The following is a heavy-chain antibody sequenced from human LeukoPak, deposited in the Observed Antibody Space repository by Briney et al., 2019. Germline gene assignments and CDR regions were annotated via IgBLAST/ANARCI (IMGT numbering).Heavy chain of an antibody. J-gene: IGHJ3*02. CDR2: ISVYNGNT. V-gene: IGHV1-18*01. CDR1: GYTFTNYD. D-gene: IGHD6-19*01. CDR3: ARGRGGRGGWSGGSDAFDI. Sequence: ASVKVSCKASGYTFTNYDINWVRQAPGQGLEWMGWISVYNGNTNYAQKVQGRVTMTTDTSTNTAYMELRSLRSDDTAVYYCARGRGGRGGWSGGSDAFDIWGQGTMVTVSS.